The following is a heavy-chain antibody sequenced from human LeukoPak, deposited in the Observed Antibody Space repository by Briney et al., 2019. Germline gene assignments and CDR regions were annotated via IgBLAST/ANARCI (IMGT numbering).Heavy chain of an antibody. CDR1: GFIFSNFG. D-gene: IGHD3-10*01. J-gene: IGHJ4*02. CDR2: IGMGDDT. CDR3: AKGFYGSGSSYFDA. V-gene: IGHV3-23*01. Sequence: GGSLRLSCTASGFIFSNFGLSWVRQPPGKGLEWVSAIGMGDDTYYADTVKGRFTISRDNSKNTLFLQMNGLSAEDTAIYYCAKGFYGSGSSYFDAWGQGTLVSVSS.